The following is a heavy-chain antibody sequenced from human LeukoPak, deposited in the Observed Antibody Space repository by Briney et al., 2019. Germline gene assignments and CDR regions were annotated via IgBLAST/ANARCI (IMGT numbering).Heavy chain of an antibody. CDR1: GGPFSAYY. CDR2: VTHSGGV. Sequence: SETLSLTCAVYGGPFSAYYWSWIRQPPGKGLEWIGEVTHSGGVNYSPSLDSRVIISLDTSKNQFSLELTSVTAADTAVYYCATGNVAAYFDLWGRGTLVTVSS. CDR3: ATGNVAAYFDL. D-gene: IGHD2-15*01. J-gene: IGHJ2*01. V-gene: IGHV4-34*01.